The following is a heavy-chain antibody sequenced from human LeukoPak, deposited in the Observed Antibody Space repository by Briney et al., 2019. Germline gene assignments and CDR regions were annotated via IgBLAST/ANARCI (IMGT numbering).Heavy chain of an antibody. J-gene: IGHJ4*02. V-gene: IGHV3-66*01. Sequence: PGGSLRLSCAASGFTVSSNYMSWVRQAPGKGLEWVSAIYSGGSTYYADSVKGRFTISRDNSKNTLYLQMNSLRAEDTAVYYCARAPNSRLAAAGGHFDYWGQGTLVTVSS. CDR1: GFTVSSNY. D-gene: IGHD6-13*01. CDR2: IYSGGST. CDR3: ARAPNSRLAAAGGHFDY.